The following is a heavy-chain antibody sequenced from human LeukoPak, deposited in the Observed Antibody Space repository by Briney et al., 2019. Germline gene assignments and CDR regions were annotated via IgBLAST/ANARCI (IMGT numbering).Heavy chain of an antibody. Sequence: SETLSLTCTVSGYSISSGCYWGWIRQPPGKGLEWIGRIYTSGSTNYNPSLKSRVTMSVDTSKNQFSLKLSSVTAADTAVYYCARVGGQYYYGSGSYWLDYWGQGTLVTVSS. CDR2: IYTSGST. CDR3: ARVGGQYYYGSGSYWLDY. D-gene: IGHD3-10*01. CDR1: GYSISSGCY. J-gene: IGHJ4*02. V-gene: IGHV4-38-2*02.